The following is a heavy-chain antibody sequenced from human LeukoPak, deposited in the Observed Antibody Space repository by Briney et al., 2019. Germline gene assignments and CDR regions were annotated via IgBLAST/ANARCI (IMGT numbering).Heavy chain of an antibody. CDR3: ARDKGGHGGYFDY. D-gene: IGHD3-10*01. J-gene: IGHJ4*02. Sequence: PSETLSLTCTVSGGSISSSSYYWGWIRQPQGKGLEWIGSIYYSGSTYYNPSLKSRVTISVDTSKNQFSLKLSSVTAADTAVYYCARDKGGHGGYFDYWGQGTLVTVSS. CDR2: IYYSGST. CDR1: GGSISSSSYY. V-gene: IGHV4-39*07.